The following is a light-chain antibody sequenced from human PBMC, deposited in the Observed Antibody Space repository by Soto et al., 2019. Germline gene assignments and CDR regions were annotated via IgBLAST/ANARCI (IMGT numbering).Light chain of an antibody. J-gene: IGLJ1*01. Sequence: QSALTQPRSVSGSPGQSVTISCIGTSSDVGGYNSVSWYQQLPGRAPKLMIYDVSKWPSGVPDRFSGSKSGNTASLTISGLQAEDEADYYCCSYAGSYTYVFGAGTKVTVL. V-gene: IGLV2-11*01. CDR3: CSYAGSYTYV. CDR2: DVS. CDR1: SSDVGGYNS.